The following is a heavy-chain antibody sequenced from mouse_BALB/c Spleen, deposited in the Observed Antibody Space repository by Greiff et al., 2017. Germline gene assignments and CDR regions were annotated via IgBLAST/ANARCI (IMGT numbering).Heavy chain of an antibody. CDR1: GFTFTDYY. D-gene: IGHD3-3*01. J-gene: IGHJ3*01. CDR3: ARDIGPFAY. V-gene: IGHV7-3*02. CDR2: IRNKANGYTT. Sequence: DVQLVESGGGLVQPGGSLRLSCATSGFTFTDYYMSWVRQPPGKALEWLGFIRNKANGYTTEYSASVKGRFTISRDNSQSILYLQMNTLRAEDSATYYCARDIGPFAYWGQGTLVTVSA.